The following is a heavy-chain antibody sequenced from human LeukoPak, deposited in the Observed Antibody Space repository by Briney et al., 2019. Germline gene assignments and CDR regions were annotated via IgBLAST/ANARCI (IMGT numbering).Heavy chain of an antibody. CDR3: ARDSQEGYSSSWYGY. D-gene: IGHD6-13*01. J-gene: IGHJ4*02. CDR1: GGSISSSSYY. Sequence: SETLSLTCTVSGGSISSSSYYWGWIRQPPGKGLEWIGSIYYSGSTYYNPSLKSRVTISVDTSKNQFSLKLSSVTAADTAVYYCARDSQEGYSSSWYGYWGQGTLVTVSS. V-gene: IGHV4-39*07. CDR2: IYYSGST.